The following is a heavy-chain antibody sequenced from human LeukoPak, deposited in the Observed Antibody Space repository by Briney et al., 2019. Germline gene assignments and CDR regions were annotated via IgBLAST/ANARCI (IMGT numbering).Heavy chain of an antibody. V-gene: IGHV3-7*03. CDR3: ARDQYDTWSRRGNFDS. CDR1: GFTVSSNY. Sequence: GGSLRLSCAASGFTVSSNYMSWVRQAPGKGLEWVANIKLDGSEKNYVDSVKGRFTISRDNTKNSLYLQMNSLRAEDTAVFYCARDQYDTWSRRGNFDSWGQGTLVIVSS. J-gene: IGHJ4*02. CDR2: IKLDGSEK. D-gene: IGHD3-3*01.